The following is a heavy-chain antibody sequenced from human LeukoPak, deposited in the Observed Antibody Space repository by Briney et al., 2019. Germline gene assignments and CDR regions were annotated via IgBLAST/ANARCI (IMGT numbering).Heavy chain of an antibody. J-gene: IGHJ4*02. CDR1: GYSISSGYF. CDR3: ARHKGYSYGPVYY. D-gene: IGHD5-18*01. V-gene: IGHV4-38-2*01. CDR2: IYYSGST. Sequence: PSETLSLTCAVSGYSISSGYFWGWIRQPPGKGREWIGSIYYSGSTYYNPSLKSRVTISLDTSKNQFSLKVSSVTAADTAVYYCARHKGYSYGPVYYWGQGTLVTVSS.